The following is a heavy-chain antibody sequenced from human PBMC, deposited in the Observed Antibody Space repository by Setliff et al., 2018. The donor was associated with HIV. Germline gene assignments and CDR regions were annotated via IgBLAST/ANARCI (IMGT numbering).Heavy chain of an antibody. CDR3: ARDMFEIWERSLAKGDEFDP. V-gene: IGHV1-2*02. D-gene: IGHD3-10*02. CDR1: GYTFIDHY. CDR2: INPNSGDT. J-gene: IGHJ5*02. Sequence: ASVKVSCKASGYTFIDHYIHWVRQAPGQGLEWMGWINPNSGDTKYAQKFQDRVSLTRDTSLSTAYMELSSLTSDDTAIYYCARDMFEIWERSLAKGDEFDPWGQGSLVTVSS.